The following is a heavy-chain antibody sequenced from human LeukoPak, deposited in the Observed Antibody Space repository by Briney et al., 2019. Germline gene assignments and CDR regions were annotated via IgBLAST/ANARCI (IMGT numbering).Heavy chain of an antibody. V-gene: IGHV3-15*01. J-gene: IGHJ4*02. CDR3: ITVYDSVAN. CDR2: IKSRPDGGTT. CDR1: GFTFTNAL. Sequence: AGGSLRLSCAASGFTFTNALMDWVRQAPGKGLEWVGRIKSRPDGGTTDFAAPVKGRFTISRDDSKNTLYLHMNSLKTEDTAVYYCITVYDSVANWGRGTLVTVSS. D-gene: IGHD5-12*01.